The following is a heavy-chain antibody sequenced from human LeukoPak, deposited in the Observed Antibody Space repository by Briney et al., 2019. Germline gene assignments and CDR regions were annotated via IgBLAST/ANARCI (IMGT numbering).Heavy chain of an antibody. D-gene: IGHD3-22*01. CDR3: ARNLYYDSSPYYFDY. Sequence: ASVKVSCKASGYTFTSYAMHWVRQAPGQRLEWMGWINAGNGNTKYSQKFQGRVTITRDTSASTAYMELSSLRSEDTAVYYCARNLYYDSSPYYFDYWGQGTLVTVSS. CDR2: INAGNGNT. J-gene: IGHJ4*02. V-gene: IGHV1-3*01. CDR1: GYTFTSYA.